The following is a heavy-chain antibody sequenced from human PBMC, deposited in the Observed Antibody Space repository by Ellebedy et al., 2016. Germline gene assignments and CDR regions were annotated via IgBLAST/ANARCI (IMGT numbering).Heavy chain of an antibody. CDR2: ISSSSSYI. CDR3: ARHFTLTTVTSNHYYGMDV. Sequence: GGSLRLXCAASGFTFSSYSMNWVRQAPGKGLEWVSSISSSSSYIYYADSVKGRFTISRDNAKNSLYLQMNSLRAEDTAVYYCARHFTLTTVTSNHYYGMDVWGQGTTVTVSS. CDR1: GFTFSSYS. V-gene: IGHV3-21*01. J-gene: IGHJ6*02. D-gene: IGHD4-17*01.